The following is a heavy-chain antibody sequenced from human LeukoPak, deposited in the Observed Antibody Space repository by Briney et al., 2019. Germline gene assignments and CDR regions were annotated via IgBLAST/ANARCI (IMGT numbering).Heavy chain of an antibody. D-gene: IGHD2-2*01. J-gene: IGHJ4*02. V-gene: IGHV5-51*01. CDR2: IYLGDSDT. Sequence: GESLKISCKASGYSFSIYWIGWVRQMPGKGLEWMGIIYLGDSDTRYSPSFQGQVTISADKSISIAYLQWSSLKASDTAMYYCARKGRYCSSTNCPFDYWGQGTLVTVSS. CDR3: ARKGRYCSSTNCPFDY. CDR1: GYSFSIYW.